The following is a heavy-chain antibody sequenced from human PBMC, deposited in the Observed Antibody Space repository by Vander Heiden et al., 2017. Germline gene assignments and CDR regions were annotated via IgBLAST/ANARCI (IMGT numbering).Heavy chain of an antibody. CDR1: GFTFSSYW. D-gene: IGHD3-10*01. Sequence: EVQLVESGGGLVQPGGSLRLSCAASGFTFSSYWMSWVRQAPGKGLEWVANIKQDGSEKYYVDSVKGRFTISRDNAKNSLYLQMNSLRAEDTAVYYCARGPGIYGSGSFWFDPWGQGTLVTVSS. CDR3: ARGPGIYGSGSFWFDP. J-gene: IGHJ5*02. V-gene: IGHV3-7*01. CDR2: IKQDGSEK.